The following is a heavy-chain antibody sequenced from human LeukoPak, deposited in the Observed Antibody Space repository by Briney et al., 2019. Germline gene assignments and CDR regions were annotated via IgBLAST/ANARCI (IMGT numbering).Heavy chain of an antibody. V-gene: IGHV4-39*01. CDR1: GFTFSSYSMN. Sequence: GSLRLSCAASGFTFSSYSMNWVRQPPGKGLEWIGSIYYSGSTYYNPSLKSRVTISVDTSKNQFSLKLSSVTAADTAVYYCARHWGGDSSGYYLDYWGQGTLVTVSS. CDR2: IYYSGST. D-gene: IGHD3-22*01. CDR3: ARHWGGDSSGYYLDY. J-gene: IGHJ4*02.